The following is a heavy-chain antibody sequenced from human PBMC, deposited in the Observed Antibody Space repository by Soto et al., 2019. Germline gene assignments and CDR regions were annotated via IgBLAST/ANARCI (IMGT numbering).Heavy chain of an antibody. CDR3: ARDLRLDS. CDR2: IYQSGTP. CDR1: GGSISSGGYY. D-gene: IGHD2-21*02. J-gene: IGHJ4*02. Sequence: QVQLQESGPGLVKPSDTLSLTCTVSGGSISSGGYYWNWIRQYPGKGLEWIAYIYQSGTPYYNPSLRSRAAILIDRSKNQFSLMLDSVTAADTAVYYCARDLRLDSWGPGTLVTVSS. V-gene: IGHV4-31*03.